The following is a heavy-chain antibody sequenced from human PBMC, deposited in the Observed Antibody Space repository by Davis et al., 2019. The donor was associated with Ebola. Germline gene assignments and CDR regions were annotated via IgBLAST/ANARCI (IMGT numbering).Heavy chain of an antibody. J-gene: IGHJ3*01. D-gene: IGHD1-26*01. CDR3: AKDTTNVWFDV. CDR1: GFVFSNYV. V-gene: IGHV3-23*01. Sequence: GGSLRLSCAASGFVFSNYVMSWVRQAPGKGLEWVSTYGTSADTYYADSVKGRFTISRDNSKNTLHLQMNSLRVEDTAIYYCAKDTTNVWFDVWGQGTMVTVSS. CDR2: GTSADT.